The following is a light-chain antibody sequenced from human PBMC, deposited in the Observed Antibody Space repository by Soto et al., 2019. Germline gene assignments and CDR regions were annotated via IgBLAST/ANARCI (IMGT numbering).Light chain of an antibody. CDR3: QQYSSYSEA. J-gene: IGKJ1*01. CDR1: QSISTW. CDR2: RAS. Sequence: DIQMTQSPSTLPASVGDRVTITCRASQSISTWLAWYQQKPGKAPNLLIYRASYLASGVPSRFSGGGSGTEFTLTISSLQPDDFATYYCQQYSSYSEAFGQGNKVDIK. V-gene: IGKV1-5*03.